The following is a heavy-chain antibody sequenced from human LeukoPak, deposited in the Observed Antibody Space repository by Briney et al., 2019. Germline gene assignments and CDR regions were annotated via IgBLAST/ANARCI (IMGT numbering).Heavy chain of an antibody. CDR1: GGPFSGYY. V-gene: IGHV4-34*11. CDR3: TRVSIHGDSDY. CDR2: IYYTGRT. Sequence: MPSETLSLTCAVYGGPFSGYYWSWIRQSPGKGLEWIGYIYYTGRTKYNPSLQSRVTISVDTSKNQFSLNLSSVTSADTAVYFCTRVSIHGDSDYWGQGTLVTVSS. J-gene: IGHJ4*02.